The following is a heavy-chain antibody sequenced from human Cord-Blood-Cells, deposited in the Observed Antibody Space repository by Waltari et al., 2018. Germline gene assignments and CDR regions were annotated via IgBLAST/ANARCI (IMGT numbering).Heavy chain of an antibody. D-gene: IGHD6-13*01. CDR3: ARGVAAAGISVYYFDY. V-gene: IGHV1-2*04. CDR2: INPNRGGT. CDR1: RYPFTGSY. J-gene: IGHJ4*02. Sequence: QVQLAQSGAEGKKPGASVKGSCKASRYPFTGSYMHWVRQAPGQGLEWMGWINPNRGGTNYAQKFQGWVTMTRDTSISTAYMELSRLRSDDTAVYYCARGVAAAGISVYYFDYWGQGTLVTVSS.